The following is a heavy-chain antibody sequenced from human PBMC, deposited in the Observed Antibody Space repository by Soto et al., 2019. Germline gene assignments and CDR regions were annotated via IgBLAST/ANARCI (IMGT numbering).Heavy chain of an antibody. V-gene: IGHV3-33*01. Sequence: GGSLRLSCAASGFTFSSYGMHWVRQAPGKGLEWVAVIWYDGSNKYYADSVKGRFTISRDNSKNTLYLQMNSLRAEDTAVYYCARDSLDGYSSSSPLDYWGQGTLVTVSS. CDR2: IWYDGSNK. CDR3: ARDSLDGYSSSSPLDY. CDR1: GFTFSSYG. J-gene: IGHJ4*02. D-gene: IGHD6-6*01.